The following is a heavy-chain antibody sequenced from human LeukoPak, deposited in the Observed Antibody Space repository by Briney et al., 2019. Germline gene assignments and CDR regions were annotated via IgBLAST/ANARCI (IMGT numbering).Heavy chain of an antibody. Sequence: GGSLRLSCAASGFTFSSYAMHWVRQAPGKGLEWVAVISYDGSNKYYADSVKGRFTISRDNSKNTLYLQMDSLRAEDTAMYYCAKDVYYYDSSTYSPLPTFDYWDQGTLVTVSS. CDR3: AKDVYYYDSSTYSPLPTFDY. J-gene: IGHJ4*02. V-gene: IGHV3-30*04. D-gene: IGHD3-22*01. CDR1: GFTFSSYA. CDR2: ISYDGSNK.